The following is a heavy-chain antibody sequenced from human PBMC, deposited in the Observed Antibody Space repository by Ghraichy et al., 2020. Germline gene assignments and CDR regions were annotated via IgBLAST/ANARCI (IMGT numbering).Heavy chain of an antibody. J-gene: IGHJ4*02. D-gene: IGHD1-26*01. Sequence: LSLTCVAAGFTFSSFGMHWVRQAPGKGLEWVTTVWYDGSNQYYAESVKGRFTISRDNSKNTLYLQMNSLRADDTAVYYCARGVGATSGLYYFDSWGQGTLVTVSS. CDR1: GFTFSSFG. V-gene: IGHV3-33*01. CDR2: VWYDGSNQ. CDR3: ARGVGATSGLYYFDS.